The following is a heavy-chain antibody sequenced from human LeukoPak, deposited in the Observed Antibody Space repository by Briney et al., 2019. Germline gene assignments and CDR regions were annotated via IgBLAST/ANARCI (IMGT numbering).Heavy chain of an antibody. V-gene: IGHV4-4*02. D-gene: IGHD3-22*01. CDR3: ARAHYYDSNFQH. Sequence: SGTLSLTCAVSGGSISSSYWWSWVRQPPGKGLEWIGEINHSGSTNYNPSLKSRVTISVDTSKNQFSLKLSSVTAADTAVYYCARAHYYDSNFQHWGQGTLVTVSS. J-gene: IGHJ1*01. CDR2: INHSGST. CDR1: GGSISSSYW.